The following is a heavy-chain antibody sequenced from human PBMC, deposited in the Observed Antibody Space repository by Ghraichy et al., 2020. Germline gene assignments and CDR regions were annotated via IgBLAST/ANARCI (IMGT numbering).Heavy chain of an antibody. Sequence: SETLSLTCTVSGGSISSYYWSWIRQPPGKGLEWIGYIYYSGSTNYNPSLKSRVTISVDKSKNQFSLKLSSVTAADTAVYYCAREGYYYDSSGYPKNPNRYYYYYGMDVWGQGNTVTVSS. CDR3: AREGYYYDSSGYPKNPNRYYYYYGMDV. CDR2: IYYSGST. V-gene: IGHV4-59*01. J-gene: IGHJ6*02. CDR1: GGSISSYY. D-gene: IGHD3-22*01.